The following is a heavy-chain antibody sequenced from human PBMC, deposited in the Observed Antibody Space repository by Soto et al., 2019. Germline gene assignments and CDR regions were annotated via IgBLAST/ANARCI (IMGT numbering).Heavy chain of an antibody. V-gene: IGHV1-18*01. CDR3: AMVDLYVTPTPQDV. J-gene: IGHJ6*02. D-gene: IGHD3-16*01. CDR1: GYTFVNYG. CDR2: ISPYTGNT. Sequence: QVQLEQSGDEVKKPGASVKVSCKASGYTFVNYGIAWVRQAPGQGLEWLGWISPYTGNTDYATKVQGRLTLTTDTSTRTASMDPGSLTSADTAAYYCAMVDLYVTPTPQDVWGQGTTVTVSS.